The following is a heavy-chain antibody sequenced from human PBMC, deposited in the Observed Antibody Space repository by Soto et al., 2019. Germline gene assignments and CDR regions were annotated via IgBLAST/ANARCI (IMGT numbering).Heavy chain of an antibody. CDR2: ISSSSSYI. Sequence: GGSLRLSCAASGFTFSSYSMNWVRQAPGKGLEWVSSISSSSSYIYYADSVKGRFTISRDNAKNSLYLQMNSLRAEDTAVYYCVRGSGYCSSTSCPKKDYYYYMDVWGKGTTVTVSS. D-gene: IGHD2-2*01. V-gene: IGHV3-21*01. J-gene: IGHJ6*03. CDR3: VRGSGYCSSTSCPKKDYYYYMDV. CDR1: GFTFSSYS.